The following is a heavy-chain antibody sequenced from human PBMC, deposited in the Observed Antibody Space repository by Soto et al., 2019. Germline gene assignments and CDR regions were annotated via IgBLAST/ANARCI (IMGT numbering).Heavy chain of an antibody. D-gene: IGHD5-12*01. CDR1: GVPVSSGSNH. CDR2: ISHSGNT. CDR3: ARDESDSGWLDC. J-gene: IGHJ4*02. Sequence: SETLSLTCTVSGVPVSSGSNHWSWIRQPPGKGLEWIGYISHSGNTDYSSSLESRAIISIGTSNNQFSLKLSSVTAADTAVYYCARDESDSGWLDCWGQGTLVT. V-gene: IGHV4-61*01.